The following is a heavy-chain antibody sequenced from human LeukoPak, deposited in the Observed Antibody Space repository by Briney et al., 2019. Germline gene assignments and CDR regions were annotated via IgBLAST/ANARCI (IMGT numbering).Heavy chain of an antibody. J-gene: IGHJ6*03. Sequence: SETLSLTCAVYGGSFSGYYWSWIRQPPGKGLEWIGEINHSGSTNYNPSLESRVTISVDTSKNQFSLKVRSVTAADTAVYYCARTYCGGDCRGYYYYYYMDVWGKGTTVTISS. V-gene: IGHV4-34*01. CDR1: GGSFSGYY. D-gene: IGHD2-21*02. CDR2: INHSGST. CDR3: ARTYCGGDCRGYYYYYYMDV.